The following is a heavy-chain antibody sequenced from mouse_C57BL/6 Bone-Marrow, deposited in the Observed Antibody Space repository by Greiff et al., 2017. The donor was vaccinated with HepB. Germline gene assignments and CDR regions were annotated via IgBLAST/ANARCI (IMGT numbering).Heavy chain of an antibody. CDR3: ATDYYGSSGTRYFDV. Sequence: QVQLQQPGAELVKPGASVKLSCKASGYTFTSYWMHWVKQRPGRGLEWIGRIDPNSGGTKYNQKFKGKATLTVDQSSSTAYMQLNSLTSEDSAVYYCATDYYGSSGTRYFDVWGTGTTVTVSS. V-gene: IGHV1-62-3*01. D-gene: IGHD1-1*01. CDR2: IDPNSGGT. J-gene: IGHJ1*03. CDR1: GYTFTSYW.